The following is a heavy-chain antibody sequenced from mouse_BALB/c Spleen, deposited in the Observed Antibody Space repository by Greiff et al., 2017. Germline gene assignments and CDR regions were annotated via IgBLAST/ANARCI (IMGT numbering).Heavy chain of an antibody. V-gene: IGHV5-6*01. Sequence: EVQLVESGGDLVKPGGSLKLSCAASGFTFSSYGMSWVRQTPDKRLEWVATISSGGSYTYYPDSVKGRFTISRDNAKNTLYLQMSSLKSEDTAMYYCARHGGYDDRFDYWGQGTTLTVSS. J-gene: IGHJ2*01. CDR2: ISSGGSYT. D-gene: IGHD2-14*01. CDR1: GFTFSSYG. CDR3: ARHGGYDDRFDY.